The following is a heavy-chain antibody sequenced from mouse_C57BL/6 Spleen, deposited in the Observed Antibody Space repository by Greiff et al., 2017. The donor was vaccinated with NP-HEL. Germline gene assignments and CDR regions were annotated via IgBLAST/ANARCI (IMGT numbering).Heavy chain of an antibody. Sequence: QVQLQQSGPELVKPGASVKISCKASGYAFSSSWMNWVKQRPGKGLEWIGRIYPGDGDTNYTGKFKGKATLTADKSSSTAYMQLSSLTSEDSAVYFCASPYYDYDVGFAYWGQGTLVTVSA. J-gene: IGHJ3*01. CDR1: GYAFSSSW. V-gene: IGHV1-82*01. CDR3: ASPYYDYDVGFAY. D-gene: IGHD2-4*01. CDR2: IYPGDGDT.